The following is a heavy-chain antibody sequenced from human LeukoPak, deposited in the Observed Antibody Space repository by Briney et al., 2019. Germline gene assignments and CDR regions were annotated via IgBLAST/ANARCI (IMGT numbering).Heavy chain of an antibody. CDR3: VRDRGYYGDYFDF. J-gene: IGHJ4*02. CDR2: IWYDETKH. Sequence: PGRSLRLSCAASGFAFSTYGMHWVRQAPGKGLEWVAAIWYDETKHYYADSVKGRFTISRDNSKDTLFLQMNSLRAEDTAFYSCVRDRGYYGDYFDFWGQGTLVTVSS. CDR1: GFAFSTYG. D-gene: IGHD4-17*01. V-gene: IGHV3-33*01.